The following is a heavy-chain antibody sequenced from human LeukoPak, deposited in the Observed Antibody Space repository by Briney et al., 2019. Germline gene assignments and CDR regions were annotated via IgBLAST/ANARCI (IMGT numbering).Heavy chain of an antibody. CDR2: IIPIFGTA. V-gene: IGHV1-69*05. D-gene: IGHD2-21*01. CDR1: GGTFSSYA. J-gene: IGHJ4*02. CDR3: ARAFCGGDCYQPFDY. Sequence: SVKVSCKASGGTFSSYAISWVRQAPGQGLEWMGGIIPIFGTANYAQKFQGRVTITTDESTSTAYMELSSLRSEDTAVYYCARAFCGGDCYQPFDYWGQGTLVTVSS.